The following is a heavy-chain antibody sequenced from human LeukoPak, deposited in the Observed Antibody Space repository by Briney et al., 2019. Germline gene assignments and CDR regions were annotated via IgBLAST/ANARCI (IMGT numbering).Heavy chain of an antibody. J-gene: IGHJ4*02. CDR2: IYYSGST. CDR3: ARGDRGSYY. CDR1: GGSISSSSYY. D-gene: IGHD1-26*01. V-gene: IGHV4-39*01. Sequence: SETLSLTCTVSGGSISSSSYYWGWIRQPPGKGLEWIGSIYYSGSTYYNPSLKSRVTISVDTSKNQFSLKLSSVTAADTAVYYCARGDRGSYYWGQGTLVTVSS.